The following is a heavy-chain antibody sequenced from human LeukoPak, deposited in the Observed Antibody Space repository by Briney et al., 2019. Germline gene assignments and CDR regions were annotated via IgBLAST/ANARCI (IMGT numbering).Heavy chain of an antibody. Sequence: PETLSLTCAVYGGSFSGYYWSWIRQPPGKGLEWIGEINHSGSANYNPSLKSRVTISVDTSKNQFSLKLSSVTAADTAVYYCARGLSGSYYLTYYYMDVWGKGTTVTVSS. J-gene: IGHJ6*03. D-gene: IGHD3-10*01. V-gene: IGHV4-34*01. CDR1: GGSFSGYY. CDR3: ARGLSGSYYLTYYYMDV. CDR2: INHSGSA.